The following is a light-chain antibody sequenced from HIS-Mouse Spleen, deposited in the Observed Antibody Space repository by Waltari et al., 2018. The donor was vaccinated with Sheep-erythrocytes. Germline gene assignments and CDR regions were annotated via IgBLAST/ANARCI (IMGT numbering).Light chain of an antibody. CDR1: QDISNY. CDR2: DAS. V-gene: IGKV1-33*01. CDR3: QQSLT. J-gene: IGKJ4*01. Sequence: DIQMTQSPSSLSASVGDRVTITCQASQDISNYLNWYQQKPGKAPKLLIYDASNLETGVPSRFSGSGSGTDFTFTISSLQPEDIATYYSQQSLTFGGGTKVEIK.